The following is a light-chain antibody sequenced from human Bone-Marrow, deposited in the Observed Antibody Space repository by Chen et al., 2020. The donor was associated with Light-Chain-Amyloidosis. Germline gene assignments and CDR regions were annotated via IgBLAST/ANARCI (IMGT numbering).Light chain of an antibody. CDR1: SSDVGGYKF. CDR2: DVS. J-gene: IGLJ2*01. V-gene: IGLV2-14*03. CDR3: SSFTSSTTVV. Sequence: QSALTQPASLSGSPVQSITIACTGTSSDVGGYKFVSWYQQHPGKAPKVVIFDVSNRPSGVSDRFSGSKSGNTASLTISGLQAEDEADYYCSSFTSSTTVVFGGGTKVTVL.